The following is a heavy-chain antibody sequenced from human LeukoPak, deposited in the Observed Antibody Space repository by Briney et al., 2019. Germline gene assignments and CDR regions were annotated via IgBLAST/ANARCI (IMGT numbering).Heavy chain of an antibody. CDR2: ITGSSSTI. Sequence: PGGFLRLSCAASGFTFSGYAMNWVRQAPGKGLEWVSDITGSSSTIHYADSVKGRFTISRDNAKNSLYLQMNSLTDEDTAVYYCARWRSGYYFDYWGQGTLVTVSS. CDR3: ARWRSGYYFDY. J-gene: IGHJ4*02. V-gene: IGHV3-48*02. CDR1: GFTFSGYA. D-gene: IGHD3-22*01.